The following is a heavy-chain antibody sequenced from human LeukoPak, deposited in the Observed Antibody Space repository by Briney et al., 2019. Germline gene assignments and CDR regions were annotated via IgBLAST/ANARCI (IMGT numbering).Heavy chain of an antibody. V-gene: IGHV4-39*01. D-gene: IGHD3-10*01. CDR3: ARWTLRGVINDAFDI. CDR1: GGSISSYY. CDR2: IYYSGST. J-gene: IGHJ3*02. Sequence: SETLSLTCTVSGGSISSYYWGWIRQPPGKGLEWIGSIYYSGSTYYNPSLKSRVTISVDTSKNQFSLKLSSVTAADTAVYYCARWTLRGVINDAFDIWGQGTMVTVSS.